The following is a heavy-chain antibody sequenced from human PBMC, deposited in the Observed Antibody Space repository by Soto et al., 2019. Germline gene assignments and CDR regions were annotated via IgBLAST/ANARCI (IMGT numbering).Heavy chain of an antibody. Sequence: SETLSLTCTVSGGSIGSSSYYWGWIRQPPGKGLEWIGSIYYSGSTYYNPSLKSRVTISVDTSKNQFSLNLTSVTAADTAVYYCARDKGRYDSGMDVWGQGTTVTVSS. CDR1: GGSIGSSSYY. CDR3: ARDKGRYDSGMDV. J-gene: IGHJ6*02. V-gene: IGHV4-39*07. D-gene: IGHD3-9*01. CDR2: IYYSGST.